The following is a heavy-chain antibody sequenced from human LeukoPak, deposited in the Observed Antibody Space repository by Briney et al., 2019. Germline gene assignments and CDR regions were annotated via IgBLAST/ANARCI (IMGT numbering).Heavy chain of an antibody. CDR3: AGVGYSSSFPGLGDYYYYYGMDV. D-gene: IGHD6-19*01. J-gene: IGHJ6*04. CDR1: GGTFSSYA. V-gene: IGHV1-69*13. Sequence: SVKVSCKASGGTFSSYAISWVRQAPGQGHEWMGGIIPIFGTANYAQKFQGRVTITADESTSTAYMELSSLRSEDTAVYYCAGVGYSSSFPGLGDYYYYYGMDVWGKGTTVTVSS. CDR2: IIPIFGTA.